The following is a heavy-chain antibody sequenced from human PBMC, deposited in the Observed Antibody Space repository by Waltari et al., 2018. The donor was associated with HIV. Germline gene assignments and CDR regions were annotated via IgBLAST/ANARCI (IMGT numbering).Heavy chain of an antibody. Sequence: QLQVQQSGPGLVQPSETLSLTCTVPGGSVTNSVYYWDFIRKSPGKGPEWIGNTYYTGPTFYNPSLRGRVTMSADLSRNQFSLRRNSVTAAETAIYYCARRPRMAAFYLYYGMDVWGQGTTVTVSS. V-gene: IGHV4-39*01. J-gene: IGHJ6*02. D-gene: IGHD2-8*01. CDR1: GGSVTNSVYY. CDR2: TYYTGPT. CDR3: ARRPRMAAFYLYYGMDV.